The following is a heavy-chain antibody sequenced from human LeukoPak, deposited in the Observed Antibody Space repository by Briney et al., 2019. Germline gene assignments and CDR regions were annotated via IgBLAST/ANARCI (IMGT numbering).Heavy chain of an antibody. J-gene: IGHJ4*02. CDR3: AREVRPYYYDSSGYYSFDY. V-gene: IGHV4-38-2*02. D-gene: IGHD3-22*01. Sequence: PSETLSLTCTVTGYSISSGYYWGWIRQPPGKGLQWIRSIYYSGSTYYNPSLKSRVTISVDTSKNQFSLKLSSVTAADTAVYYCAREVRPYYYDSSGYYSFDYWGQGTLVTASS. CDR2: IYYSGST. CDR1: GYSISSGYY.